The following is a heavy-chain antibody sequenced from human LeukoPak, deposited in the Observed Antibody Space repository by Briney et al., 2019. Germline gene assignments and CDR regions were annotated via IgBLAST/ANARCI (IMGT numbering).Heavy chain of an antibody. CDR1: GGSISSGGYS. J-gene: IGHJ4*02. V-gene: IGHV4-31*03. CDR3: ARSRDYDYVWGSYRYGFDY. CDR2: IYYSGST. D-gene: IGHD3-16*02. Sequence: SETLSLTCTVSGGSISSGGYSWSWIRQHPGKGLEWIGYIYYSGSTYYNPSLKSRVTISVDTSKNQFSLKLSSVTAADTAVYYCARSRDYDYVWGSYRYGFDYWGQGTLVTVSS.